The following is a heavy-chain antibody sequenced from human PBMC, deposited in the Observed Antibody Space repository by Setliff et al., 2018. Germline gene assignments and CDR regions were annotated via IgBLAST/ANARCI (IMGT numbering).Heavy chain of an antibody. CDR1: GFTFSDYY. Sequence: GSLRLSCAASGFTFSDYYMSWIRQAPGKGLEWVSYITSSGDTMNYADSVKGRFTISRDNAKNSLHLQMNSLRAEDTAVYYCARGHTSMTPWGQGTLVTVSS. CDR2: ITSSGDTM. CDR3: ARGHTSMTP. D-gene: IGHD5-18*01. J-gene: IGHJ5*02. V-gene: IGHV3-11*01.